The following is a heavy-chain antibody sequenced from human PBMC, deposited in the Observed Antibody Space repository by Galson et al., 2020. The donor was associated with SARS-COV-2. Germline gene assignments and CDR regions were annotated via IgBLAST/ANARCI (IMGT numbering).Heavy chain of an antibody. CDR2: ISYDGSNK. J-gene: IGHJ4*02. Sequence: GGSLRFSCGASGFTFSNYAIHWVRQAPGKGLEWVAVISYDGSNKYYADSVKGRFTISRDNSKNTLYLQMNSLRAEDTALYYCARARAGSRSSPDYWGQGTLVTVSS. D-gene: IGHD3-22*01. V-gene: IGHV3-30*01. CDR1: GFTFSNYA. CDR3: ARARAGSRSSPDY.